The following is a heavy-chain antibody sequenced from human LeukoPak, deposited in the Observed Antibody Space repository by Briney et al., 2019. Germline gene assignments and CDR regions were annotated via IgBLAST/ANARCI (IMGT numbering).Heavy chain of an antibody. Sequence: PGGSLRLSCAASGFTFSDYWMHWVRQVPGKGLEWVSAISGSGGSTYYADSVKGRFTISRDNSKNTLYLQMNSLRAEDTAVYYCAKFRGLLNLYPLNPPDYWGRGTLVTVSS. CDR3: AKFRGLLNLYPLNPPDY. V-gene: IGHV3-23*01. D-gene: IGHD3-10*01. CDR2: ISGSGGST. J-gene: IGHJ4*02. CDR1: GFTFSDYW.